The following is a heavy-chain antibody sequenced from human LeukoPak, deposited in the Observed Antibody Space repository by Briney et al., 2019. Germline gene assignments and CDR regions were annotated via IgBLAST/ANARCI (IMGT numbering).Heavy chain of an antibody. CDR1: GGSISSGDYY. J-gene: IGHJ6*03. V-gene: IGHV4-30-4*08. Sequence: PSETLSLTCTVSGGSISSGDYYWSWIRQPPGKGLEWIGYIYYSGSTYYNPSLKSRVTISVDTSKNQFSLKLSSVTAADTAVYYCARGGIVARPYYYYYMDVWGKGTTVTVSS. CDR3: ARGGIVARPYYYYYMDV. D-gene: IGHD6-6*01. CDR2: IYYSGST.